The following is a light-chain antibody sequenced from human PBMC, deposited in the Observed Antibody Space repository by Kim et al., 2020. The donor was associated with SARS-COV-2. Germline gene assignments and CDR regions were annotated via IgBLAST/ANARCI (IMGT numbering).Light chain of an antibody. V-gene: IGKV3-11*01. Sequence: SPGDRATLPCRAWWSVNSYLSWYQQKPGQAPRLLLHDASTRATGIPPRFSGSGSGTDFTLTISSLEPGDFAVYYCQQRDNWPPITFGQGTRLEIK. CDR3: QQRDNWPPIT. CDR2: DAS. J-gene: IGKJ5*01. CDR1: WSVNSY.